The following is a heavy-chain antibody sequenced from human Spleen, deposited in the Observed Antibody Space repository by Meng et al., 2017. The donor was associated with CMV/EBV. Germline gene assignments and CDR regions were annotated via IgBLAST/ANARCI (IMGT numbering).Heavy chain of an antibody. D-gene: IGHD6-19*01. Sequence: GFTFSHFEMHWVRQAPGKGLGWVSSITSSGTYIYYADSVRGRLTISRDTAKNSRYLQMNRLRAEDTAVYYCSRDLRSLTSIAVGFDPWGQGTLVTVSS. CDR1: GFTFSHFE. J-gene: IGHJ5*02. CDR2: ITSSGTYI. V-gene: IGHV3-21*01. CDR3: SRDLRSLTSIAVGFDP.